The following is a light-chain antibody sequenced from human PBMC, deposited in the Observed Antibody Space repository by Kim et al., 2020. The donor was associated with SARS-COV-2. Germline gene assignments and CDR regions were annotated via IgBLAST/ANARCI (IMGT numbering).Light chain of an antibody. CDR1: QSVTSNY. J-gene: IGKJ2*01. Sequence: LSPGESAPLSCRASQSVTSNYLAWYQQKPAQPPRLLIYGASSRATGIPDRFSGSGSGTDFTLTISRLEPEDFAVYYCQHYGSSLYTFGQGTKLEI. CDR3: QHYGSSLYT. CDR2: GAS. V-gene: IGKV3-20*01.